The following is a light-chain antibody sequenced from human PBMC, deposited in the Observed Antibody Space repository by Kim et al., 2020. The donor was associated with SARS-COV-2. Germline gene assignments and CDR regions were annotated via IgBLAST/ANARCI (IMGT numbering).Light chain of an antibody. V-gene: IGKV1-27*01. CDR2: AAG. Sequence: DIQMTHSPSSLSASVGDRVTISCRASQGITNYLAWYQQKPGTVPKLLIYAAGTLQSGVPSRFSGSVSGTDFTLTISSLQPEDVATYYCQKYNSAPFAFGPGTKVDIK. CDR1: QGITNY. J-gene: IGKJ3*01. CDR3: QKYNSAPFA.